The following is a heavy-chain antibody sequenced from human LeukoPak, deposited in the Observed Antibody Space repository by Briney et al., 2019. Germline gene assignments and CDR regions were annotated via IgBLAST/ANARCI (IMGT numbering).Heavy chain of an antibody. CDR3: ARDMRDCSGGSCYPFFDY. CDR1: GYTFTGYY. Sequence: ASVKVSCKASGYTFTGYYMHWVRQAPGQGLEWMGWINPNSGGTNYAQKFQGRVTMTTDTSTSTAYMELRSLRSDDTAVYYCARDMRDCSGGSCYPFFDYWGQGTLVTVSS. CDR2: INPNSGGT. D-gene: IGHD2-15*01. V-gene: IGHV1-2*02. J-gene: IGHJ4*02.